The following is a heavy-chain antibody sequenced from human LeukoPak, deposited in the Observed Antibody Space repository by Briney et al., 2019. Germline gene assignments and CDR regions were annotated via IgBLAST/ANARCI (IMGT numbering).Heavy chain of an antibody. D-gene: IGHD1-7*01. CDR3: ARGTNSTFDV. CDR2: AYSRSRGGR. CDR1: GDSVSSDSVA. J-gene: IGHJ3*01. V-gene: IGHV6-1*01. Sequence: SLTLSLSCAISGDSVSSDSVAWNWIRQSPSRGLEWLGRAYSRSRGGRDYAISVRSRINIDTDTSRNRFSLQLSSVTPEDTAVYYCARGTNSTFDVWGQGTMVTVSS.